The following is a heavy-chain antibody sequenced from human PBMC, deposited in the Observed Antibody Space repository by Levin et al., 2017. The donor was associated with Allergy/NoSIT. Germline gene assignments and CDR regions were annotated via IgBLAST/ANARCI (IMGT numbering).Heavy chain of an antibody. D-gene: IGHD6-19*01. V-gene: IGHV3-7*01. CDR3: ARDQSSGWYEKNFDY. CDR2: IKQDGSEK. CDR1: GFTFSSYW. J-gene: IGHJ4*02. Sequence: GGSLRLSCAASGFTFSSYWMSWVRQAPGKGLEWVANIKQDGSEKYYVDSVKGRFTISRDNAKNSLYLQMNRLRAEDTAVYYCARDQSSGWYEKNFDYWGQGTLVTVSS.